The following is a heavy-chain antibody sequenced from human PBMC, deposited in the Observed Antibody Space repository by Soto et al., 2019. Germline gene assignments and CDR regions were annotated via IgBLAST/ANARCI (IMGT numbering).Heavy chain of an antibody. CDR1: GYTFSNFW. CDR3: ARSPRSSPYFDY. CDR2: IYPGDYET. J-gene: IGHJ4*02. V-gene: IGHV5-51*01. Sequence: PGESLKISCXCSGYTFSNFWIAWVRQLPGKGLEWMGIIYPGDYETRYSPSFHGKVTISADRSIGTAYLQWSSLEASDSAFYFCARSPRSSPYFDYWGQGALVTVSS. D-gene: IGHD6-13*01.